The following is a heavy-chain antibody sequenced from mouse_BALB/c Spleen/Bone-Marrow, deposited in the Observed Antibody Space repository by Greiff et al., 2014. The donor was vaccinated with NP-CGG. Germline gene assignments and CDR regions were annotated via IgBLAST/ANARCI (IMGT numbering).Heavy chain of an antibody. CDR3: TRYYYRFSAWFAY. CDR2: IYPGNSDT. CDR1: GYTFTSYW. V-gene: IGHV1-5*01. J-gene: IGHJ3*01. Sequence: EVMLVESGTVLARPGASVKMSCKASGYTFTSYWMHWVKQRPGQGLEWIGAIYPGNSDTSYNQKFKGKAKLTAVTSTSTAYMELSSLTNEDSAVYYCTRYYYRFSAWFAYWGQGTLVTVSA. D-gene: IGHD2-14*01.